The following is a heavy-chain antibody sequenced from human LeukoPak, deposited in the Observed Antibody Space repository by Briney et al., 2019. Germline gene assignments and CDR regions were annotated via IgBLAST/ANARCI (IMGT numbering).Heavy chain of an antibody. CDR1: GFTFSNYG. CDR2: ISSSGSTI. Sequence: GGSLRLSCAASGFTFSNYGMSWVRQAPGKGLEWVSYISSSGSTIYYADSVKGRFTISRDNAKNSLYLQMNSLRAEDTAVYYCAELGITMIGGVWGKGTTVTISS. J-gene: IGHJ6*04. V-gene: IGHV3-48*03. CDR3: AELGITMIGGV. D-gene: IGHD3-10*02.